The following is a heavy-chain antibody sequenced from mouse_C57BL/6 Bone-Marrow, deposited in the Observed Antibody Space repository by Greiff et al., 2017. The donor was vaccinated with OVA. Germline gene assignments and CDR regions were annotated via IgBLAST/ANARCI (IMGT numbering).Heavy chain of an antibody. V-gene: IGHV5-6*02. CDR1: GFTFSSYG. CDR2: ISSGGSYT. J-gene: IGHJ3*01. CDR3: ARRDYYGPFAY. D-gene: IGHD1-1*01. Sequence: DVMLVESGGDLVKPGGSLKLSCAASGFTFSSYGMSWVRQTPDKRLEWVATISSGGSYTYYPDSVKGRFTISRDNAKNTLYLQMSSLKSEDTAMYNCARRDYYGPFAYWGQGTLVTVSA.